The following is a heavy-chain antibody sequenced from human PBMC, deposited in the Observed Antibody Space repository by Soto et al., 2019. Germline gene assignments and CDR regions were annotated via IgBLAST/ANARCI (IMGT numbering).Heavy chain of an antibody. D-gene: IGHD2-2*01. CDR1: GYTCTSYY. V-gene: IGHV1-46*01. CDR3: ARDLTYCSSSSCDDHAFDI. Sequence: ASVKVSCKASGYTCTSYYVHWVRQAPGQGLEWMGIINPSGGSTSYAQKFQGRVTMTRDTSTSTVYMELSSLRSEDTAVYYCARDLTYCSSSSCDDHAFDIWGQGTMVTVSS. CDR2: INPSGGST. J-gene: IGHJ3*02.